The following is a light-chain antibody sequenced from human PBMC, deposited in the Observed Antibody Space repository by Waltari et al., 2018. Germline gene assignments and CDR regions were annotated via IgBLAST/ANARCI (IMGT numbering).Light chain of an antibody. V-gene: IGKV1-5*01. CDR2: DAS. CDR1: QDINNW. Sequence: DIQLTQSPSTLSASVGDRVTITCLTSQDINNWLAWYQQKPGKAPKILIYDASSLETGVPSKFSGSGSGTEFTLTISSLQPDDFATYYCQQYSGNPTFGGGTKVETK. CDR3: QQYSGNPT. J-gene: IGKJ4*01.